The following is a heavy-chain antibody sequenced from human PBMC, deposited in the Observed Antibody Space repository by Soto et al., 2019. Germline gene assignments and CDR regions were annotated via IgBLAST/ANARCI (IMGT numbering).Heavy chain of an antibody. Sequence: SETLSLTCAVSGYPISSSTSWGWIRQPPGKGLEWIGHIYYSGRTYYNPSLKSRVTMSVDTSKNQFSLKLSSVTAVDTAVYYCARKGEAGWFDPWGQGTLVTVSS. CDR3: ARKGEAGWFDP. D-gene: IGHD2-21*01. CDR1: GYPISSSTS. V-gene: IGHV4-28*01. CDR2: IYYSGRT. J-gene: IGHJ5*02.